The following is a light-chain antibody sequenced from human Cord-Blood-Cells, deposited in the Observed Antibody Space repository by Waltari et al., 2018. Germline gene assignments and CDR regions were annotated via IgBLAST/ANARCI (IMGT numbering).Light chain of an antibody. CDR3: QQYDNLPLT. V-gene: IGKV1-33*01. CDR2: DAS. J-gene: IGKJ4*01. Sequence: DTQTTQSPSSLSASVGHRVTITCQASQDISNYLNWYQQKTGKATKLLIYDASNLETGVPSRFSGSGSGTDFTFTISSLQPEDIATYYFQQYDNLPLTFGGGTKVEIK. CDR1: QDISNY.